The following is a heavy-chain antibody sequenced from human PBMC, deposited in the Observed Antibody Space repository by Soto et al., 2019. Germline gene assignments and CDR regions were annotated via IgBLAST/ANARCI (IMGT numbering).Heavy chain of an antibody. V-gene: IGHV1-69*14. CDR3: VRVVAIPGYPDN. J-gene: IGHJ4*02. D-gene: IGHD5-12*01. Sequence: QVQLVQSGAAVRQPASSVKVSCKTSGATFSSYAITWVRQAPGQGLEWMGGIVPTVDTSTYAKKFQGRVTITADKFTNTGYMELSSLRSDDTAVYYCVRVVAIPGYPDNWGQGTLVTVSS. CDR1: GATFSSYA. CDR2: IVPTVDTS.